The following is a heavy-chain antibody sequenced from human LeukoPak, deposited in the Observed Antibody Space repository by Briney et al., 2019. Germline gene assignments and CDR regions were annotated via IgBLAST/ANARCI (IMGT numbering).Heavy chain of an antibody. D-gene: IGHD3-10*01. CDR2: IYSGGST. CDR1: GFTVSSNY. CDR3: ASNRYYYGSGSYYWYY. J-gene: IGHJ4*02. V-gene: IGHV3-53*01. Sequence: PGGSLRLSCAAPGFTVSSNYMSWVRQAPGKGLEWVSVIYSGGSTYYADSVKGRFTISRDNSKNTLYLQMNSLRAEDTAVYYCASNRYYYGSGSYYWYYWGQGTLVTVSS.